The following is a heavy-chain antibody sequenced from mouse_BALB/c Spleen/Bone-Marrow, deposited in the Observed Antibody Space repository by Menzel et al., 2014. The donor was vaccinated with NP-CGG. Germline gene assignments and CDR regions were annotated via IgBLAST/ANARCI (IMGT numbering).Heavy chain of an antibody. CDR2: IRNKANGYTT. CDR1: GFTFTDYY. V-gene: IGHV7-3*02. CDR3: ARDSRSTVSHFDY. D-gene: IGHD2-1*01. J-gene: IGHJ2*01. Sequence: EVKLMESGGGLVQPGGSLRLSCATSGFTFTDYYMNWVRQPPGKALEWLGFIRNKANGYTTEYSASVKGRFTISRDNSQSILYLRMNTLRAEDSATYYCARDSRSTVSHFDYWGQGTTLTVSS.